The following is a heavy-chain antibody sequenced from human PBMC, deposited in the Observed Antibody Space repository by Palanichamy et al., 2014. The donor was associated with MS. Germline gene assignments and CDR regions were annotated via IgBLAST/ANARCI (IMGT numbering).Heavy chain of an antibody. CDR2: VNQNGNGK. D-gene: IGHD2-21*01. J-gene: IGHJ4*02. CDR3: ARHIPRGQSDFDY. Sequence: DVQAGGGLGEGLVQPGGSLRLSCAASGFTFSSHWMTWVRQAPGKGLEWVANVNQNGNGKDYVDSVEGRFTISRDNTKNSLYLEMNTLRVEDTAVYYCARHIPRGQSDFDYWGQGTLVAVSS. V-gene: IGHV3-7*04. CDR1: GFTFSSHW.